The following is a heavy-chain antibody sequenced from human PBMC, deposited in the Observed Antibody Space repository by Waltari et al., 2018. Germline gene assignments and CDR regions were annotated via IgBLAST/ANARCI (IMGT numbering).Heavy chain of an antibody. J-gene: IGHJ6*03. D-gene: IGHD4-17*01. CDR2: MNPKRGNT. CDR1: GYTFTSYD. CDR3: ARGGGDYGYYYCYMDV. V-gene: IGHV1-8*03. Sequence: QVQLVQSGAEVKKPGASVKVSCKASGYTFTSYDINWVRQATGQGLEWMGWMNPKRGNTGYTQKFQGRVTITRKPSISTAYMELSSLGSEDTAVYYCARGGGDYGYYYCYMDVWGKGTTVTVSS.